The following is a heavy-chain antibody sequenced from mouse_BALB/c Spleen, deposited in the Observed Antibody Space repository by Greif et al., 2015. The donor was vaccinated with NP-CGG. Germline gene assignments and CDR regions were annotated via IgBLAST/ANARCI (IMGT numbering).Heavy chain of an antibody. CDR1: GYSFTSYW. J-gene: IGHJ4*01. V-gene: IGHV1-5*01. D-gene: IGHD2-14*01. Sequence: VQLQQSGTVLARPGASVKMSRKASGYSFTSYWMHWVKRRPGQGLEWIGAIYPGNSDTSYNQKFKGKAKLTAVTSASTAYMELSSLTNEDSAVYYCTRSGGRYDYAMDYWGQGTSVTVSS. CDR3: TRSGGRYDYAMDY. CDR2: IYPGNSDT.